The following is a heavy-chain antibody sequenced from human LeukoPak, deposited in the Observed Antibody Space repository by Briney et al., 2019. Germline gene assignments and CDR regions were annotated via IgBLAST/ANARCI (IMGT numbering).Heavy chain of an antibody. CDR3: ARDPLRTFADYYYYGMDV. CDR1: GDSISSGGYS. D-gene: IGHD1-14*01. CDR2: IYHSGNT. Sequence: SETLSLTCAVSGDSISSGGYSWSWIRQPPGKGLEWIGYIYHSGNTYYNPSLKSRVTISVDTSKNQFSLKLSSVTAADTAVYYCARDPLRTFADYYYYGMDVWGQGTTVTVSS. J-gene: IGHJ6*02. V-gene: IGHV4-30-2*01.